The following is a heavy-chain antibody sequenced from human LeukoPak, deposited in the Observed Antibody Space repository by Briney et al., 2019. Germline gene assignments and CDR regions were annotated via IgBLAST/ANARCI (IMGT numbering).Heavy chain of an antibody. CDR2: IYYSGST. CDR3: ARNTLIVGDFDY. V-gene: IGHV4-59*01. D-gene: IGHD3-22*01. J-gene: IGHJ4*02. Sequence: SETLSLTCTVSGGSISSYYWSWIRPPPGKGLEWIGYIYYSGSTNYNPSLKSRVTISVDTSKNQFSLKLSSVTAADTAVYYCARNTLIVGDFDYWGQGTLVTVSS. CDR1: GGSISSYY.